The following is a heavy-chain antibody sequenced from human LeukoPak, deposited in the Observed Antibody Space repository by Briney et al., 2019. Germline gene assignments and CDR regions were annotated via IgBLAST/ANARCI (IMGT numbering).Heavy chain of an antibody. CDR1: GGSFSGYY. CDR2: INHSGST. V-gene: IGHV4-34*01. J-gene: IGHJ4*02. Sequence: KASETLSLTCAVYGGSFSGYYWSWIRQPPGKGLEWIGEINHSGSTNYNPSLKSRVTISVDTSKNQFSLKLSSVTAADTAVYYCVGGWELLLFDFWGQGTLVTVSS. D-gene: IGHD1-26*01. CDR3: VGGWELLLFDF.